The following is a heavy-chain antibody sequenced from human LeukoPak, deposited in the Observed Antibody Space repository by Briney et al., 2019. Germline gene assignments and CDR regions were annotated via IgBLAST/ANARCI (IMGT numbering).Heavy chain of an antibody. D-gene: IGHD3-10*01. J-gene: IGHJ4*02. CDR2: FDPGAGEI. Sequence: ASVKVSCKVSGDTLSELTMHWVRQAPGIGLEWMGGFDPGAGEILYAQQFQGRVTMTEDTSTDTAYTELTSLRYEDSGVYFCAAGGIYSLLDYWGQGTLVTVSS. CDR3: AAGGIYSLLDY. V-gene: IGHV1-24*01. CDR1: GDTLSELT.